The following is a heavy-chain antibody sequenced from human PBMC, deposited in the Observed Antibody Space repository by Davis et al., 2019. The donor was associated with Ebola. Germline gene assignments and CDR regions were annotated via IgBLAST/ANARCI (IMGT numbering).Heavy chain of an antibody. CDR2: IYYSGST. V-gene: IGHV4-39*07. J-gene: IGHJ5*02. CDR3: ARNGPYSNYGGDWFDP. CDR1: GGSISSSSYY. D-gene: IGHD4-11*01. Sequence: PSETLSLTCTVSGGSISSSSYYWGWIRQPPGKGLEWIGSIYYSGSTYYNPSRKSRVTISVDTSKNQSSLKLSSVTAADTAVYYCARNGPYSNYGGDWFDPWGQGTLVTVSS.